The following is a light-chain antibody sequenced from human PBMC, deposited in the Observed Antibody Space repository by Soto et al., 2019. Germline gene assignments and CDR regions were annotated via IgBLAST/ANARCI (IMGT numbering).Light chain of an antibody. V-gene: IGLV1-44*01. Sequence: HSVLTQPPSASGTPGQRVTISCSGSSSNIGINTVNWYQQLPGAAPKLLIYTNNQWPSGVPDRFSASKSGTSASLAISGLQSEDEADYYCAASDDSLNGYVFGTGTKVTVL. J-gene: IGLJ1*01. CDR2: TNN. CDR1: SSNIGINT. CDR3: AASDDSLNGYV.